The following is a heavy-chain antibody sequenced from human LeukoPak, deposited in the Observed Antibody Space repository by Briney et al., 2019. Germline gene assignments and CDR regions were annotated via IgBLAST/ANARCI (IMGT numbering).Heavy chain of an antibody. CDR3: AIRHSSGWYFDY. V-gene: IGHV4-59*01. Sequence: SETLSLTCTVSGGSISSYYWSWIRQPPGMGLEWIGYIYYSGSTNYNPSLKSRVTISVDTSKNQFSLKLSSVTAADTAVYYCAIRHSSGWYFDYWGQRTLVTVSS. D-gene: IGHD6-19*01. CDR1: GGSISSYY. CDR2: IYYSGST. J-gene: IGHJ4*02.